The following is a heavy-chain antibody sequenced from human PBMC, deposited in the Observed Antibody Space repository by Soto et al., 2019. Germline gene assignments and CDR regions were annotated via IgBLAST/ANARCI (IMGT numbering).Heavy chain of an antibody. V-gene: IGHV4-4*02. Sequence: QVQLQESGPGLVKPSGTLSLSCTVSGGSISTDHWWTWVRQSPGVGLEWIGEIFHSGSTAYTPSLKSRVSISVDRSNNLVSLNLNSGTAADTAIYYLAIRVFRDRSGAMDIWGRGTTVTVSS. CDR1: GGSISTDHW. CDR3: AIRVFRDRSGAMDI. D-gene: IGHD3-10*01. J-gene: IGHJ6*02. CDR2: IFHSGST.